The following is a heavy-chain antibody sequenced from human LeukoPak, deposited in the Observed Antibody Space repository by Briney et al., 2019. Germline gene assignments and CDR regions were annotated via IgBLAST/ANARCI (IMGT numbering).Heavy chain of an antibody. J-gene: IGHJ5*02. D-gene: IGHD1-26*01. V-gene: IGHV1-46*01. CDR1: GYSFTSHY. CDR3: ARDNSVGDVAWWFDP. Sequence: ASVKVSCKASGYSFTSHYMHWVRQSPGQGLEWLGLINPTGSSTLYAQKFQGRVTMTRDMSTTTDYMELSSLRSDDTAVYYCARDNSVGDVAWWFDPWGQGTLVTVSS. CDR2: INPTGSST.